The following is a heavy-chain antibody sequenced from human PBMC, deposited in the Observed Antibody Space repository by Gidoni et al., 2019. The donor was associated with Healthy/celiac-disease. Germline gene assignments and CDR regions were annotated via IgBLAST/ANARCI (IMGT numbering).Heavy chain of an antibody. D-gene: IGHD6-19*01. V-gene: IGHV3-23*01. CDR3: AKDLVMYSSGWFGGDY. CDR1: GFTFSSYA. Sequence: VQLLASGGGLVQPGGSLRLSCAASGFTFSSYAMSWLRQAPGMGLEWVSAISGSGGSTYYADSVKGRFTISRDNAKNTLYLQMNSLRAEDTAVYYCAKDLVMYSSGWFGGDYWGQGTLVTVSS. J-gene: IGHJ4*02. CDR2: ISGSGGST.